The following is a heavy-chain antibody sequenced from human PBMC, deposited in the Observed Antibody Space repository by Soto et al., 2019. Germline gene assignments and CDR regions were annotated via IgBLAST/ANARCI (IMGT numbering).Heavy chain of an antibody. CDR1: AGSFSNYY. D-gene: IGHD3-22*01. J-gene: IGHJ6*02. V-gene: IGHV4-34*01. Sequence: SETLSLTCAVSAGSFSNYYWPWIRQPPGAGLEWIGEVNHSGSTSYSPALKSRVTISVDSSKNQFSLILTSVTAADRAVYFCARCQYHGSAGFYTNRYFDGVDVWGQGTSVTVS. CDR3: ARCQYHGSAGFYTNRYFDGVDV. CDR2: VNHSGST.